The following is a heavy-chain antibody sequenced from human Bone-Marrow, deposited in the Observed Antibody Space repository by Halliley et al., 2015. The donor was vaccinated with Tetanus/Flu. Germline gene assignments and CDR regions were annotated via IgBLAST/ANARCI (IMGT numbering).Heavy chain of an antibody. J-gene: IGHJ4*02. V-gene: IGHV3-21*01. CDR3: ARDLVYFHKYKNPPNS. CDR1: GFTFNVFT. D-gene: IGHD1-20*01. CDR2: INAVRGI. Sequence: SLRLSCAASGFTFNVFTLNWVRQSPGRGLEWISSINAVRGILYANSVRGRFTISRDDAKNSVYLQMNSLRVEDTAVYYCARDLVYFHKYKNPPNSWGQGTLVTFSS.